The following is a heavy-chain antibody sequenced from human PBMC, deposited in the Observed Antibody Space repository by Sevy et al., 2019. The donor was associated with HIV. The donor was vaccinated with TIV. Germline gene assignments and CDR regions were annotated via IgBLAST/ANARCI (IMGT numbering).Heavy chain of an antibody. J-gene: IGHJ4*02. D-gene: IGHD5-18*01. CDR3: ATVVQLWSPYYFDY. CDR1: GYTLTELS. V-gene: IGHV1-24*01. CDR2: FDPEDGET. Sequence: ASVKVSCKVSGYTLTELSMHWVRQAPGKGLEWMGGFDPEDGETIYAQKFQGRVTMTEDTSTGTAYMELSSLRSEDTAVYYCATVVQLWSPYYFDYWGQGTLVTVSS.